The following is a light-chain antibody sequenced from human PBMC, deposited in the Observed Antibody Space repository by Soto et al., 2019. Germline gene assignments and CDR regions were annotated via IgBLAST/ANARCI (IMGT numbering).Light chain of an antibody. CDR2: EVT. Sequence: QSVVTQPPSASGSPGQSVTISCTGNSSDVGAYKYVSWYQQYPGKAPKLMIYEVTKRPSGVPDRFSGSKSGNTASLTVSGLQAEVETDYYCTSYVGNDIWVFGGGTKVTVL. CDR1: SSDVGAYKY. V-gene: IGLV2-8*01. J-gene: IGLJ3*02. CDR3: TSYVGNDIWV.